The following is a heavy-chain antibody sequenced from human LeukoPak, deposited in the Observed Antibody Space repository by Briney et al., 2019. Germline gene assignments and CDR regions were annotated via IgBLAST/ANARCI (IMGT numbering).Heavy chain of an antibody. J-gene: IGHJ4*02. CDR1: GFILSNYA. CDR3: ARQSTPHGNFDY. CDR2: LGTAGDT. Sequence: GGSLRLSCAASGFILSNYAMHWVRQPAGKGLEWVSALGTAGDTFYPGSVKGRFTISRDNAKRSLFLQMSSLRAEDTAIYYCARQSTPHGNFDYWGQGTLVTVSS. D-gene: IGHD5-24*01. V-gene: IGHV3-13*01.